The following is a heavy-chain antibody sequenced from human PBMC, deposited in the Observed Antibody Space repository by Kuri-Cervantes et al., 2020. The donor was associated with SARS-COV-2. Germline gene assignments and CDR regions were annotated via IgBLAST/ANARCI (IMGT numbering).Heavy chain of an antibody. CDR2: IIPLFGTT. V-gene: IGHV1-69*13. CDR1: GGTFSTYS. Sequence: SVKVSCKASGGTFSTYSITWVRQAPGQGLEWMGRIIPLFGTTNYAQKFQGRVTITADESTSTAYMELSSLRSEDTAVYYCARDRSFTPDYWGQGTLVTVSS. J-gene: IGHJ4*02. CDR3: ARDRSFTPDY. D-gene: IGHD3-10*01.